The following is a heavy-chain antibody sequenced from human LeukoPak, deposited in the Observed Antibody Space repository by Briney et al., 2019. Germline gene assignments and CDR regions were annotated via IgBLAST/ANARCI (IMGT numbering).Heavy chain of an antibody. D-gene: IGHD3-3*01. CDR3: ARDPITIFGVVIIQYGMDV. CDR1: GYTFTSYY. CDR2: INPSGGST. Sequence: ASVKVSCKASGYTFTSYYMHWVRQAPGQGLEWMGIINPSGGSTSYAQKFQGRVTMTRDTSTSTVYMELGSLRSEDTAVYYCARDPITIFGVVIIQYGMDVWGQGTTVTVSS. V-gene: IGHV1-46*01. J-gene: IGHJ6*02.